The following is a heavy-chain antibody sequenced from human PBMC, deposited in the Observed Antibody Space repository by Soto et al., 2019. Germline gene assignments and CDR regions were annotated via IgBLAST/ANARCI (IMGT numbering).Heavy chain of an antibody. CDR2: ISAYNGNT. J-gene: IGHJ4*02. Sequence: ASVKVSCKASGCTFTSYGISWVRQAPGQGLEWMGWISAYNGNTNYAQKLQGRVTMTTDTSTSTAYMELRSLRSDDTAVYYCARDRADSSGYYYPDYWGQGTLVTVSS. V-gene: IGHV1-18*01. CDR3: ARDRADSSGYYYPDY. D-gene: IGHD3-22*01. CDR1: GCTFTSYG.